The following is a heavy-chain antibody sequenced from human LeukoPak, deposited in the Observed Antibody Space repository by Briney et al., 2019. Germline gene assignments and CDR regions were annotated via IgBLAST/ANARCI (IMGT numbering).Heavy chain of an antibody. CDR3: ARSNQADDY. CDR2: INPGGSST. V-gene: IGHV3-74*01. Sequence: GGSLRLSCAASGFTFSSYWMHWVRQVQGKGLVWVSRINPGGSSTAYADSVKGRFTISRDNAKNTLYLQMDSLRAGDTAIYYCARSNQADDYWGQGTLVTVSS. CDR1: GFTFSSYW. D-gene: IGHD1-14*01. J-gene: IGHJ4*02.